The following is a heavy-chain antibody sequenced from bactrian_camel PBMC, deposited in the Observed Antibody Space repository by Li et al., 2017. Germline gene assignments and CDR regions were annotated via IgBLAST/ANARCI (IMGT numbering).Heavy chain of an antibody. CDR1: GYSYSTCC. CDR2: LASDGTS. Sequence: QVQLVESGGGLVQPGGSLRLACVVSGYSYSTCCMGWFRQAPGKEREGVAALASDGTSSYAESVKGRFTISKDNGKNMLYLQMNSRKSEDTAVYYCAAGAPYEPSWRYVGQGNQVNVS. V-gene: IGHV3S53*01. J-gene: IGHJ4*01. D-gene: IGHD1*01.